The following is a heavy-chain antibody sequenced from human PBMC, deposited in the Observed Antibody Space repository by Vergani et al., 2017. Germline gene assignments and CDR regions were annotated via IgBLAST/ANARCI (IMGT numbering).Heavy chain of an antibody. Sequence: QVQLQESGPGLVKPSETLTLTCDVSDSSIMTNPYWGWFRQSPGKGLEWIGCIRTSGDTHYNSYLKSRVSISIVSRSKFSLSLTSVTAADTAIYYCARHRGSGGFFPSSYFYGMDVGGHGTTVTVSS. D-gene: IGHD3-10*01. CDR3: ARHRGSGGFFPSSYFYGMDV. J-gene: IGHJ6*02. CDR2: IRTSGDT. V-gene: IGHV4-38-2*01. CDR1: DSSIMTNPY.